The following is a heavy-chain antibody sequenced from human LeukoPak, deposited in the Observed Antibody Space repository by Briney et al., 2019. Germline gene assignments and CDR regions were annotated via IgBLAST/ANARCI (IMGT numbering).Heavy chain of an antibody. Sequence: GGSLRLSCAASGFTVSSNYMSWVRQAPGKGLEWVSTISRSGGSTYYADSVKGRFTISRDNSKNTLYLQMNSLRAEDTAVYYCAKEASGSYRPFDYWGQGTLVTVSS. CDR1: GFTVSSNY. CDR3: AKEASGSYRPFDY. CDR2: ISRSGGST. J-gene: IGHJ4*02. D-gene: IGHD1-26*01. V-gene: IGHV3-23*01.